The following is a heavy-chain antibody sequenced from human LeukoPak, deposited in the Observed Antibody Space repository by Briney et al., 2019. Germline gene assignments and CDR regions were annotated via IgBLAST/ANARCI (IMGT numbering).Heavy chain of an antibody. CDR2: IYTSGST. V-gene: IGHV4-4*07. Sequence: SETLSLTCTVSGGSISSYYWSWIRQPAGKGLEWIGRIYTSGSTNYNPSLKSRVTMSADTSKNQFSLKLSSVTAADTAVYYCARYKLEGNRFDPWGQGTLVTVSS. D-gene: IGHD1-1*01. J-gene: IGHJ5*02. CDR1: GGSISSYY. CDR3: ARYKLEGNRFDP.